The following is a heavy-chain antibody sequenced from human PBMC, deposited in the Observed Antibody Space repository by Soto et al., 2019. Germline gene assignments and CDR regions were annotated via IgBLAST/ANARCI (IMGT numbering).Heavy chain of an antibody. D-gene: IGHD3-22*01. CDR1: GGTFSSYA. V-gene: IGHV1-69*13. Sequence: VASVKVSCKASGGTFSSYAISWVRQAPGQGLEWMGGIIPIFGTANYAQKFQGRVTITADESTSTAYMELSSLRSEDTAVYYCARTYYYDSSGYYFDYWGQGTLVTVSS. CDR3: ARTYYYDSSGYYFDY. J-gene: IGHJ4*02. CDR2: IIPIFGTA.